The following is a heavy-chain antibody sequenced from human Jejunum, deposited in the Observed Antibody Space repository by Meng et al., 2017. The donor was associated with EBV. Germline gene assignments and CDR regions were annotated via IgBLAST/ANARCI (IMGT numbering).Heavy chain of an antibody. CDR2: TYYRYKWYY. Sequence: QVQLQRSRPGLGQPSPTLSRACAISGDSVSSNSAAWHWIRQSPSRGLEWLGRTYYRYKWYYDYAVSVKSRMTINPDTSKNQFSLQLNSVTPEDTAVYYCARRAYTSTWFWGQGTLVTVSS. J-gene: IGHJ1*01. D-gene: IGHD6-13*01. V-gene: IGHV6-1*01. CDR3: ARRAYTSTWF. CDR1: GDSVSSNSAA.